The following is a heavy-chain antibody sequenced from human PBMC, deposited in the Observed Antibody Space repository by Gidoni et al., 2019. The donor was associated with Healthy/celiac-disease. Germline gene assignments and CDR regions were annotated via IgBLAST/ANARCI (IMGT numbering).Heavy chain of an antibody. V-gene: IGHV4-30-4*01. D-gene: IGHD2-15*01. CDR2: IYYSGST. J-gene: IGHJ4*02. CDR1: GGSFSSGDYY. Sequence: QVQLQESGPGLVKPSQTLSPTCTVSGGSFSSGDYYWSWCRQPPGKGLEWIGYIYYSGSTYYNPSLKSRVTISVDTSKNQFSLKLSSVTAADTAVYYCARENKPVVSFDYWGQGTLVTVSS. CDR3: ARENKPVVSFDY.